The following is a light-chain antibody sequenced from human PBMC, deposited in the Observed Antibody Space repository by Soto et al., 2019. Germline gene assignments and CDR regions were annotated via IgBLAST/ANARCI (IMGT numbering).Light chain of an antibody. V-gene: IGKV3-15*01. CDR2: VAS. J-gene: IGKJ1*01. CDR1: QSVSSN. Sequence: EIVLTQSPATLSVSPGESATLFCRASQSVSSNLAWYQHKAGQAPRLLIYVASTRATGVPDRFSGSGSGTEFSLTISSLQSEDFAVYSCQQFNNRPPWTFGQGTKVDIK. CDR3: QQFNNRPPWT.